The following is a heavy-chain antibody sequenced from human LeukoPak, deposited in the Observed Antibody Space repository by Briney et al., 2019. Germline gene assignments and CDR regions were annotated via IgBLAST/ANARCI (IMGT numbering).Heavy chain of an antibody. CDR3: AKVRRTPMIVVVTSKYYFDY. J-gene: IGHJ4*02. V-gene: IGHV4-59*01. CDR2: IYYSGST. D-gene: IGHD3-22*01. Sequence: SETLSLTCTVSGESISGFYWTWIRQPPGKGLEWIGYIYYSGSTNYNPSLKSRVTISVGTSKNQFSLKLSSVTAADTAVYYCAKVRRTPMIVVVTSKYYFDYWGQGTLVTVSS. CDR1: GESISGFY.